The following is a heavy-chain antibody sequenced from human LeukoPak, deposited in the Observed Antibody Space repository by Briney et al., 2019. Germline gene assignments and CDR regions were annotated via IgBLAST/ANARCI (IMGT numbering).Heavy chain of an antibody. CDR2: INPSGGST. D-gene: IGHD3-10*01. Sequence: ASVKVSCKASGYTFTSYGISWVRQAPGQGLEWMGIINPSGGSTNYAQKFQGRVTMTRDTSTSTVYMELSSLRSEDTAVYYCARGPHITIIRGGRWYCYMDVWGEGTTVTISS. V-gene: IGHV1-46*01. J-gene: IGHJ6*03. CDR1: GYTFTSYG. CDR3: ARGPHITIIRGGRWYCYMDV.